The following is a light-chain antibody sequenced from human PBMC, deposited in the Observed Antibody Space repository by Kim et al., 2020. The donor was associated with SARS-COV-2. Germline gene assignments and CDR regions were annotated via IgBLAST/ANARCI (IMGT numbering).Light chain of an antibody. CDR3: YSATDNSLV. CDR2: KDS. J-gene: IGLJ2*01. V-gene: IGLV3-27*01. CDR1: VLAKKY. Sequence: ELTQSSSVSVSPGQTARITCSGDVLAKKYTRWFQQKPGQAPVLVIYKDSERPSGIPERFSGSSSGTTVTLTISGAQVEDEADYYCYSATDNSLVFGGGTQLTVL.